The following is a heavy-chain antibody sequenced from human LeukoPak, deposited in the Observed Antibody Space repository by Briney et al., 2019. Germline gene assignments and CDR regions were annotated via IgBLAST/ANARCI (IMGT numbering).Heavy chain of an antibody. Sequence: GGSLRLSCAASGFTFSSYEMNWVRQAPGKGLEWVSYISSSGSTIYYADSVKGRFTISRDNAKNSLYLQMNSLRAEDTAVYYCAREGDSSGYYYFDYWGQETLVTVSS. CDR1: GFTFSSYE. CDR3: AREGDSSGYYYFDY. CDR2: ISSSGSTI. V-gene: IGHV3-48*03. D-gene: IGHD3-22*01. J-gene: IGHJ4*02.